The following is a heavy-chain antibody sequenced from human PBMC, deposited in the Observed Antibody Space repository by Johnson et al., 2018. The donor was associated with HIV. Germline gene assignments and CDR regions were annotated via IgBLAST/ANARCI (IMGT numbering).Heavy chain of an antibody. CDR3: ASGVYSSSWSWDVAFDI. V-gene: IGHV3-74*01. CDR2: INSDGSST. Sequence: VQLVESGGGLVQPGGSLRLSCAASEFTFSSYWMHWVRQAPGKGLVWVSRINSDGSSTNYADSVKGRFTISRDNAKNTLYLQMNSLRAEDTAVYYCASGVYSSSWSWDVAFDIWGQGTMVIVSS. D-gene: IGHD6-13*01. J-gene: IGHJ3*02. CDR1: EFTFSSYW.